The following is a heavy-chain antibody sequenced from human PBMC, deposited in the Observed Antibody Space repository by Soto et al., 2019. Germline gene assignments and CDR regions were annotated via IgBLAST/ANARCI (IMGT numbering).Heavy chain of an antibody. CDR2: IYWNDDK. Sequence: SGPTLVNPTQTLTLTCALSGFSVSARGVGVGWIRRPPGKALEWLAIIYWNDDKLYRPSLQSRLTITKDTSKNQVVLTMTNMDPVDTATYYCAHSPWGAAPDYWGQGTPVTV. V-gene: IGHV2-5*01. D-gene: IGHD3-16*01. CDR1: GFSVSARGVG. J-gene: IGHJ4*02. CDR3: AHSPWGAAPDY.